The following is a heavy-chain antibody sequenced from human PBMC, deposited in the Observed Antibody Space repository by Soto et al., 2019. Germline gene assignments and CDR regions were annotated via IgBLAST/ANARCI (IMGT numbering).Heavy chain of an antibody. Sequence: QVQLVQSGAEVKKPGASVKVSCNASGYTFTGYYMHWVRQAPGQGLEWMGCINPDSGGTNYAQKSQGWVSMTRDTYISTAYMELSRLRSDDTAVYYCGRDVPVVVVVPAAMSSRFDPWGQGTLVTVSS. CDR3: GRDVPVVVVVPAAMSSRFDP. V-gene: IGHV1-2*04. CDR1: GYTFTGYY. J-gene: IGHJ5*02. CDR2: INPDSGGT. D-gene: IGHD2-2*01.